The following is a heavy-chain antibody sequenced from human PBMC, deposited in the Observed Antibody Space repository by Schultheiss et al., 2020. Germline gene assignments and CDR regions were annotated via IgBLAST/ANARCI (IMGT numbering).Heavy chain of an antibody. V-gene: IGHV3-30-3*01. Sequence: GESLKISCAASGFTVSSNYMSWVRQAPGKGLEWVAVISYDGSNKYYADSVKGRFTISRDNAKNSLYLQMNSLRDEDTAVYYCARDRSVAATLDYWGQGTLVTVSS. CDR1: GFTVSSNY. D-gene: IGHD2-15*01. J-gene: IGHJ4*02. CDR2: ISYDGSNK. CDR3: ARDRSVAATLDY.